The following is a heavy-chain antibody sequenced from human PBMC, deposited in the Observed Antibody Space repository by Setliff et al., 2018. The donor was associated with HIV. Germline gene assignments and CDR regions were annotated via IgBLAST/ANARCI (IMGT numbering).Heavy chain of an antibody. CDR2: IGAYNGNT. J-gene: IGHJ1*01. CDR3: ASHPPWLDRAEYFQH. Sequence: ASVKVSCKASGYTITDYYIHWVRQAPRQGLEWMGWIGAYNGNTNYAQKFQGRVTMTRDTSTNTAYMEVRSLRPDDTAVYYCASHPPWLDRAEYFQHWGQGTLVTVSS. V-gene: IGHV1-18*04. D-gene: IGHD6-19*01. CDR1: GYTITDYY.